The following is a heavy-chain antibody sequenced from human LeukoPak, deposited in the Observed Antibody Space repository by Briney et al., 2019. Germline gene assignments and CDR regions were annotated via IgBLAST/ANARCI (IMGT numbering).Heavy chain of an antibody. J-gene: IGHJ4*02. CDR1: GFTFSSYG. CDR2: ICYDGSQK. CDR3: AREVRSYGGQIDY. V-gene: IGHV3-33*01. Sequence: GGSLRLSCAASGFTFSSYGMHWVRQAPGKGLEWVAVICYDGSQKYYAHSVKGRFTISRDNSKNTLYLQMNSLRAEDTAVYYCAREVRSYGGQIDYWGQGTLVTVSS. D-gene: IGHD4/OR15-4a*01.